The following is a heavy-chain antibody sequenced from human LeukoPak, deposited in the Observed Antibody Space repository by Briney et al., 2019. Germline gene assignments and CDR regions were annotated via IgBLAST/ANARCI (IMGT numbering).Heavy chain of an antibody. V-gene: IGHV3-23*01. CDR2: ISGSGGST. CDR1: GFTFSSYA. D-gene: IGHD3-10*01. Sequence: PGGSLRLSCAASGFTFSSYAMSWVRQAPGKGLEWVPAISGSGGSTYYADSVKGRFTISRDNSKNTLYLQMNSLRAEDTAVYYCAAMVPYYYYGMDVWGQGTTVTVSS. CDR3: AAMVPYYYYGMDV. J-gene: IGHJ6*02.